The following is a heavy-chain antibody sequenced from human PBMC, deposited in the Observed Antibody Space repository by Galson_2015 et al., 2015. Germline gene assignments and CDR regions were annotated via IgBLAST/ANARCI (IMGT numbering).Heavy chain of an antibody. Sequence: SLRLSCAASGFTFSSYAVHWVRQAPGKGLEWVAVISYDGSNKYYADSVKGRFTISRDNSKNTLYLQMNSLRAEDTAVYYCAREGYYYDSSGYGRWKDAFDIWGQGTMVTVSS. V-gene: IGHV3-30-3*01. CDR1: GFTFSSYA. D-gene: IGHD3-22*01. CDR3: AREGYYYDSSGYGRWKDAFDI. J-gene: IGHJ3*02. CDR2: ISYDGSNK.